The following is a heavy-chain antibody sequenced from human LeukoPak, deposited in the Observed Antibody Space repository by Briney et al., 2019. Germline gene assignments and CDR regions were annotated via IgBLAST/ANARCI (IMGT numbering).Heavy chain of an antibody. J-gene: IGHJ4*02. D-gene: IGHD2-8*01. CDR3: ARVGCTNGVCYEGDY. V-gene: IGHV4-59*01. CDR1: GGSISSYY. Sequence: PSETLSLTCTVSGGSISSYYWSWIRQPPGKGREWSGYIYYSGSTNYNPSLKSRVTISVDASKNQFSLKLSSVTAADTAVYYCARVGCTNGVCYEGDYWGQGTLVSVSS. CDR2: IYYSGST.